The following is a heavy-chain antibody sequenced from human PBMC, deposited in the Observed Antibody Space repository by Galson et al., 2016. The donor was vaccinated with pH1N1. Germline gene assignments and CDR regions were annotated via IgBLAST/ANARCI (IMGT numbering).Heavy chain of an antibody. CDR2: IYTTGTT. CDR3: ARDVPGFLDWYYFDH. V-gene: IGHV4-4*07. CDR1: GGDSISFYS. D-gene: IGHD1-1*01. Sequence: SETLSLTCTVSGGDSISFYSWNWIRQPAGKGLEWIGRIYTTGTTTGTTNYNPSLKRRVTMSVDTSKNQVSLNLSPVTAADTAVYYCARDVPGFLDWYYFDHWGQGTLVTVSS. J-gene: IGHJ4*02.